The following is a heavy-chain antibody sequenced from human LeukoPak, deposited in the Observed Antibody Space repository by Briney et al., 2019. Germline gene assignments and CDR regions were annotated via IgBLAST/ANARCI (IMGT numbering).Heavy chain of an antibody. CDR3: ARAPSYGDNGPFDY. J-gene: IGHJ4*02. CDR1: GGSISSGGYS. Sequence: PSETQSLTCAVSGGSISSGGYSWSWIRQPPGKGLEWIGYIYHSGSTYYNPSLKSRVTISVDRSKNQFSLKLSSVTAADTAVYYCARAPSYGDNGPFDYWGQGTLVTVSS. V-gene: IGHV4-30-2*01. D-gene: IGHD4-17*01. CDR2: IYHSGST.